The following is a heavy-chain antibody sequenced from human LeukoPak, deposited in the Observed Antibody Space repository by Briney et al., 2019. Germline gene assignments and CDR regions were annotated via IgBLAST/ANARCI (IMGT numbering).Heavy chain of an antibody. J-gene: IGHJ4*02. CDR2: FHSSGMI. Sequence: SETLSLTCTVSGGSINGFFWSWIRQAAGEGLEWIGRFHSSGMINYNPSLKSRVTLSLDTSKNQFSLKLTSVTAAATAVYYCARAPSGCGGICPFDWWGQGNLVTVSS. CDR3: ARAPSGCGGICPFDW. D-gene: IGHD2-15*01. V-gene: IGHV4-4*07. CDR1: GGSINGFF.